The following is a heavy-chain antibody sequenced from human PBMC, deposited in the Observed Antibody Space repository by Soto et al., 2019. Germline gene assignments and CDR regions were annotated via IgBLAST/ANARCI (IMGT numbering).Heavy chain of an antibody. J-gene: IGHJ6*02. CDR1: GFTFSSYA. V-gene: IGHV3-23*01. D-gene: IGHD3-3*01. CDR3: ARDAYYDFWSGYHYYYYGMDV. CDR2: ISGSGGST. Sequence: GGSLRLSCAASGFTFSSYAMSWVRQAPGKGLEWVSAISGSGGSTYYADSVKGRFTISRDNSKNTPYLQMNSLRAEDTAVSYCARDAYYDFWSGYHYYYYGMDVWGQGTTVTVSS.